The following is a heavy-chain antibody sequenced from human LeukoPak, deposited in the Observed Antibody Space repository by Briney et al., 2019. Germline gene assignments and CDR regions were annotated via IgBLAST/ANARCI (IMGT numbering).Heavy chain of an antibody. CDR1: GFRFDDYG. V-gene: IGHV3-20*04. Sequence: GGSLRLSCVASGFRFDDYGMSWVRQAPGKGLELVSGINWNGGSTGYADSVKDRFTISRDNAKNSLYLQMNSLRAEDTAVYYCARALYYDISGSSNYGMDVWGQGTTVTVSS. J-gene: IGHJ6*02. CDR3: ARALYYDISGSSNYGMDV. D-gene: IGHD3-22*01. CDR2: INWNGGST.